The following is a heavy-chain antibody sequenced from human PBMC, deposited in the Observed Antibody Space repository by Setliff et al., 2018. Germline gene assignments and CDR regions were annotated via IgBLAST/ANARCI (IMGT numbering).Heavy chain of an antibody. V-gene: IGHV4-34*01. J-gene: IGHJ5*02. Sequence: PSETLSLTCAVYGGSFSGFYWSWIRQPPGKGLEWIGEINHSGSTNYNPSLKSRVTISVDTSKNQFSLKLSSVTAADTAVYYCARQSVRGLADNNWFDPWGQGTLVTVS. CDR3: ARQSVRGLADNNWFDP. CDR2: INHSGST. D-gene: IGHD2-15*01. CDR1: GGSFSGFY.